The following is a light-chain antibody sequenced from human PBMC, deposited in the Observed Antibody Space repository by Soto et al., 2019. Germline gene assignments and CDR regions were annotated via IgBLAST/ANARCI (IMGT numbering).Light chain of an antibody. CDR2: ANT. CDR1: SSNIGAGYD. Sequence: QSVLTQPTSVSGAPGQRVTISCSGSSSNIGAGYDVHWYQQLPGTAPKLLIYANTNRPAGVPDRFSGSKSGTSASLAITGLQAEDEADYYCQSYDSGLSGFVIFGGGTKLTVL. V-gene: IGLV1-40*01. CDR3: QSYDSGLSGFVI. J-gene: IGLJ2*01.